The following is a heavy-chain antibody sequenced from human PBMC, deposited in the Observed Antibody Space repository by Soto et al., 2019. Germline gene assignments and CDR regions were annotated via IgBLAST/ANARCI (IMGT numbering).Heavy chain of an antibody. V-gene: IGHV4-39*07. CDR3: ARTRGSAVYFYFYRLDV. CDR2: PCSSGGA. CDR1: GASITGNHYS. D-gene: IGHD3-10*01. J-gene: IGHJ6*02. Sequence: PSETLSVTCRVSGASITGNHYSWAWIRQTPGGGVEMIGNPCSSGGAYYDPSLKSRTTITVDASKRQVFLKLTSVTAADTAIYFCARTRGSAVYFYFYRLDVWGHGTTVTVSS.